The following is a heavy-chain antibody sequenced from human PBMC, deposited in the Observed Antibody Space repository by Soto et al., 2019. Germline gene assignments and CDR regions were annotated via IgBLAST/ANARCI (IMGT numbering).Heavy chain of an antibody. CDR3: ARESRIGGSFRSYNWFDP. D-gene: IGHD2-15*01. J-gene: IGHJ5*02. V-gene: IGHV1-69*06. Sequence: SSVKVSCKASGGTFSSYAISWVRQAPGQGLEWMGGIIPIFGTANYAQKFQGRVTITADKSTSTAYMELSSLRSEDTAVYYCARESRIGGSFRSYNWFDPWGQGTLVTVSS. CDR2: IIPIFGTA. CDR1: GGTFSSYA.